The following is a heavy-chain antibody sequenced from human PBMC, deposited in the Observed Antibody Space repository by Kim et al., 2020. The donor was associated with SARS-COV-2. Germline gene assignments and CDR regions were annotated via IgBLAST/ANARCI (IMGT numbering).Heavy chain of an antibody. CDR3: AISRFADYIYDHDTFDI. CDR2: IYPRDSDT. CDR1: GYSFTSSY. D-gene: IGHD5-18*01. Sequence: GESLKISCQGSGYSFTSSYIGWVRQMPGKGLEWMGIIYPRDSDTRYSPSFQGQVTISVDKSISTAYLQWSSLKASDSAMYYCAISRFADYIYDHDTFDIWGQGTMVTVSS. V-gene: IGHV5-51*01. J-gene: IGHJ3*02.